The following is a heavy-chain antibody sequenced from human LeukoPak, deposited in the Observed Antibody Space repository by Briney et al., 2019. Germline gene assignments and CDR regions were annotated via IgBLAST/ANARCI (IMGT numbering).Heavy chain of an antibody. CDR1: GVTFSSYG. V-gene: IGHV3-30*02. J-gene: IGHJ4*02. D-gene: IGHD3-10*01. Sequence: GGSLRLSCAASGVTFSSYGMHWVRQAPGKGLEWVAFIRYDGSNKYYADSVKGRFTISRDNSKNTLYLQMNSLRAEDTAVYYCAKGPTMVRGAFDYWGPGTLVTVSS. CDR2: IRYDGSNK. CDR3: AKGPTMVRGAFDY.